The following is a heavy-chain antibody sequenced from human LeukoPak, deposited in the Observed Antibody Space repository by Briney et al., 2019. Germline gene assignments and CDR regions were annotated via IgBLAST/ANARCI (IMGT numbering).Heavy chain of an antibody. CDR2: ISYDGSNK. V-gene: IGHV3-30*04. Sequence: PGGSLRLSCAASGFTFSSYAMHWVRQAPGKGLEWVAVISYDGSNKYYADSVKGRFTISRDNSKNTLYLQMNSLRAEGTAVYYCARDEGFYGSGSYNTPFDFWGQGTLVTVSS. D-gene: IGHD3-10*01. CDR1: GFTFSSYA. J-gene: IGHJ4*02. CDR3: ARDEGFYGSGSYNTPFDF.